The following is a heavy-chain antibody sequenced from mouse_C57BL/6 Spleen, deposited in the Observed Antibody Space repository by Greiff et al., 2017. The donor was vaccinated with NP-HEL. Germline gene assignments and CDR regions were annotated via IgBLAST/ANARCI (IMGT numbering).Heavy chain of an antibody. CDR3: ASRNYYGSSYHYAMDY. J-gene: IGHJ4*01. Sequence: VQLKESGPGLVKPSQSLSLTCSVTGYSITSGYYWNWIRQFPGNKLEWMGYISYDGSNNYNPSLKNRISITRDTSKNQFFLKLNSVTTEDTATYYCASRNYYGSSYHYAMDYWGQGTSVTVSS. V-gene: IGHV3-6*01. CDR1: GYSITSGYY. D-gene: IGHD1-1*01. CDR2: ISYDGSN.